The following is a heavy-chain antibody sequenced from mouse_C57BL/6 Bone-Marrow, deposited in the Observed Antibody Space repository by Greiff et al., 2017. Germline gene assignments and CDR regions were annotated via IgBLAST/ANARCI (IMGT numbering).Heavy chain of an antibody. D-gene: IGHD4-1*01. CDR1: GYTFTSYG. J-gene: IGHJ3*01. CDR3: ARRNLGAWFAY. CDR2: IYPRSGNT. Sequence: VKLVESGAELARPGASVKLSCKASGYTFTSYGISWVKQRTGQGLEWIGEIYPRSGNTYYNETFKGKATLTADKSSSTAYMELRSLASEDSAVYFCARRNLGAWFAYWGQGTLVTVSA. V-gene: IGHV1-81*01.